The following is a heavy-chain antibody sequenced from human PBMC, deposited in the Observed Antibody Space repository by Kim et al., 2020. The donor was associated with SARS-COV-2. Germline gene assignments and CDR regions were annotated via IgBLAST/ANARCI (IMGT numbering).Heavy chain of an antibody. CDR1: GFTFSTYW. Sequence: GGSLRLSCAASGFTFSTYWMNWVRQAPGKGLEWVANIKQDGGEEYYVDSLKGRFTISRDNAKNSLYLQMNSLRAEDTAVYYCARDPSGGSSWSRLPKYTMDVWGQGTTVTVSS. J-gene: IGHJ6*02. CDR3: ARDPSGGSSWSRLPKYTMDV. CDR2: IKQDGGEE. D-gene: IGHD6-13*01. V-gene: IGHV3-7*05.